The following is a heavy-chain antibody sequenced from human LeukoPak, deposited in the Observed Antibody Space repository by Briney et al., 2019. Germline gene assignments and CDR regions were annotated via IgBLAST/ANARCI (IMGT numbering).Heavy chain of an antibody. CDR2: ISGSGGST. J-gene: IGHJ2*01. CDR1: GFTFSSYA. D-gene: IGHD2-21*02. Sequence: PGGSLRLSCAASGFTFSSYAMSWVRQAPGKGLEWVSTISGSGGSTDYADSVKGRFTLSRDSSKNTLFLQVNSLRADDTAVYYCAKFHSPGRVTHFYWYFDLWGRGTLVTVSS. V-gene: IGHV3-23*01. CDR3: AKFHSPGRVTHFYWYFDL.